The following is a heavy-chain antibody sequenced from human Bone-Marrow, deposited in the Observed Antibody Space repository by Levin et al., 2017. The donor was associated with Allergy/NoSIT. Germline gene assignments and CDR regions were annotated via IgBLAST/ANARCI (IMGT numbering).Heavy chain of an antibody. D-gene: IGHD2-15*01. Sequence: GASVKVSCKASGYTFTSYGISWVRQAPGQGLEWMGWISAYNGNTNYAQKLQGRVTMTTDTSTSTAYMELRSLRSDDTAVYYCARVSHGGGYRGGFDYWGQGTLVTVSS. V-gene: IGHV1-18*01. J-gene: IGHJ4*02. CDR3: ARVSHGGGYRGGFDY. CDR1: GYTFTSYG. CDR2: ISAYNGNT.